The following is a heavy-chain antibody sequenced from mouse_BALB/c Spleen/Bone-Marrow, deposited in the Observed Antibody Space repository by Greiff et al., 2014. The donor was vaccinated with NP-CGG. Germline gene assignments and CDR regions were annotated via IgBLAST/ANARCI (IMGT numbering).Heavy chain of an antibody. CDR2: INPNNGGT. CDR1: GYTFTDYN. Sequence: EVQVVESGPELVKPGASVKIPCKASGYTFTDYNMYWVKQSHGKSLEWIGDINPNNGGTIYNQKFKGKATLTVDKSSSTAYMELRSLTSGDTAVYYCARAGNYDKDYFDYWGQGTTLTVSS. J-gene: IGHJ2*01. V-gene: IGHV1-18*01. D-gene: IGHD2-1*01. CDR3: ARAGNYDKDYFDY.